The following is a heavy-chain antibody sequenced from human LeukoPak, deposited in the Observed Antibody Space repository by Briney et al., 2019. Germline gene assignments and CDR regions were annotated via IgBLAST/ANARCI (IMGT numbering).Heavy chain of an antibody. Sequence: GGSLRLSCAASRFTFSSYEMNWVRQAPGKGLEWVSYISSSGSTIYYADSVKGRFTISRDNAKNSLYLQMNSLRAEDTAVYYCARDRGGSYSAIDYWGQGTLVTVSS. V-gene: IGHV3-48*03. CDR2: ISSSGSTI. D-gene: IGHD1-26*01. J-gene: IGHJ4*02. CDR3: ARDRGGSYSAIDY. CDR1: RFTFSSYE.